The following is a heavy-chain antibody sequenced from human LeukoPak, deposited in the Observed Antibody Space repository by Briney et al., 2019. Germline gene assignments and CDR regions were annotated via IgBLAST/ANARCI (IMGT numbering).Heavy chain of an antibody. D-gene: IGHD2-2*01. CDR1: DDSISSGSYY. J-gene: IGHJ4*02. Sequence: PSETLSLTCTVSDDSISSGSYYWSWIRQPPGKGLEWIGEINHSGSTNYNPSLKSRVTISVDTSKNQFSLKLSSVTAADTAVYYCARRHFRSSTSWIYWGQGTLVTVSS. CDR2: INHSGST. V-gene: IGHV4-39*07. CDR3: ARRHFRSSTSWIY.